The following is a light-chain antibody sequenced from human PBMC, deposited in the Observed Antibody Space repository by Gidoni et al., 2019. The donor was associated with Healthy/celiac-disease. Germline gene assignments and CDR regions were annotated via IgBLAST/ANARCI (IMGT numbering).Light chain of an antibody. CDR2: DAY. Sequence: EIVLTQSPATLSLSPGERATLSCRASQSVSSYLAWYQQQPGQAPRLLTYDAYNRATGIPARFRGSGSGTDFTLTISLLEPDDFAVYYCHQRSHWPPLLTFGGGTQVEIK. J-gene: IGKJ4*01. CDR1: QSVSSY. V-gene: IGKV3-11*01. CDR3: HQRSHWPPLLT.